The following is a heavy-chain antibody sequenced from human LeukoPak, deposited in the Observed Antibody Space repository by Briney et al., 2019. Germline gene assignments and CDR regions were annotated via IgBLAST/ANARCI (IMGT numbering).Heavy chain of an antibody. D-gene: IGHD3-10*01. V-gene: IGHV4-38-2*02. CDR3: ARILLWFGELSNYFDF. Sequence: SETLSLTCSVSGYSISSGYYWGWIRQPPGKGLEWIGSISYSGSTYYNPSLKSRVTISVDTSKNQFSLKLSSVTAADTAVYYCARILLWFGELSNYFDFWGQGTLVTVSS. CDR1: GYSISSGYY. CDR2: ISYSGST. J-gene: IGHJ4*02.